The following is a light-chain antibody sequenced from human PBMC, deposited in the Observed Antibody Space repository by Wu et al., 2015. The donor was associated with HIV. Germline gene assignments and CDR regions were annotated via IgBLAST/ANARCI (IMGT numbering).Light chain of an antibody. J-gene: IGKJ5*01. CDR1: QGISNF. CDR3: QHISRDPPIT. Sequence: IQLTQSPSSLSAFVGDSVTITCRASQGISNFLAWYQQKPGEAPKLLIYVASTLQSGVPSRFRGSGFGTDFTLTISGLQPEDFATYYCQHISRDPPITFGQGTRLEIK. CDR2: VAS. V-gene: IGKV1-9*01.